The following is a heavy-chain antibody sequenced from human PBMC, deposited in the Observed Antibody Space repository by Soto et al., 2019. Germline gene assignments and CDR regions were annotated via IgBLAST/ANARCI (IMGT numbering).Heavy chain of an antibody. V-gene: IGHV3-23*01. CDR2: ISGSGGDT. Sequence: EVHLLESGGGLVQPGGSLRLSCAASGFTFSNYAMSWVRQAPGKGLEWVSDISGSGGDTHYADSVKGRFTISRDNSRDTLSLQMNSLTAEDTAVYYCAKSAYYSGWYFDFWGRGTLVTVSS. CDR1: GFTFSNYA. D-gene: IGHD3-22*01. J-gene: IGHJ2*01. CDR3: AKSAYYSGWYFDF.